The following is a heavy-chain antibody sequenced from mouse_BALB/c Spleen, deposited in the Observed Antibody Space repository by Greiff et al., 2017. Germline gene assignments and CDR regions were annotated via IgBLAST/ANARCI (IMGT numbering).Heavy chain of an antibody. Sequence: EVKVVESGGGLVQPGGSLRLSCATSVFTFTDYYMSWVRQPPGKALEWLGFIRNKANGYITEYSASVKGRFTISRDNFQSILYLQMNTLSAEDSATYYCTRDTAMDYWGQGTSGTVSS. CDR3: TRDTAMDY. V-gene: IGHV7-3*02. J-gene: IGHJ4*01. CDR1: VFTFTDYY. CDR2: IRNKANGYIT.